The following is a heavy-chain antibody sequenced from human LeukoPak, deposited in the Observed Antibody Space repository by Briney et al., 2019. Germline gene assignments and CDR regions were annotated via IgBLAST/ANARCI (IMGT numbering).Heavy chain of an antibody. CDR2: IYYSGST. Sequence: SETLSLTCTVSGGSIGSYYWSWIRQPPGKGLEWIGYIYYSGSTNYNPSLKSRVTISVDTSKNQFSLKLSSVTAADTAVYYCARQNGVDAFDIWGQGTMVTVSS. CDR3: ARQNGVDAFDI. CDR1: GGSIGSYY. V-gene: IGHV4-59*08. D-gene: IGHD1-1*01. J-gene: IGHJ3*02.